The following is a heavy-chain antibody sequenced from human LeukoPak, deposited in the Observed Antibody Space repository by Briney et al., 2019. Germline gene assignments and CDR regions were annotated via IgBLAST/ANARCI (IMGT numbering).Heavy chain of an antibody. V-gene: IGHV3-66*02. D-gene: IGHD6-13*01. CDR3: ARDRRIAAAGRYYYYMDV. CDR1: GFTVSSNY. CDR2: IYSGGST. J-gene: IGHJ6*03. Sequence: PGGSLRLSCAASGFTVSSNYMGWVRQAPGKGLEWVSVIYSGGSTYYADSVKGRFTISRDNSKNTLYLQMNSLRAEDTAVYYCARDRRIAAAGRYYYYMDVWGKGTTVTVSS.